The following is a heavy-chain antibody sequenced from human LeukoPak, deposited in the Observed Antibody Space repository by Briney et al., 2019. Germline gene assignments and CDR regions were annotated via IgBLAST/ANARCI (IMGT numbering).Heavy chain of an antibody. CDR2: ISGSGGST. V-gene: IGHV3-23*01. J-gene: IGHJ4*02. CDR1: GFTFSSYG. CDR3: ARGDAGIEAAGNVLNFLDY. Sequence: GGSLRLSCAASGFTFSSYGMSWVRQAPGKGLEWVSGISGSGGSTYYADSVKGRFTISRDNSKNTLYLQMNSLRAEDTAVYHCARGDAGIEAAGNVLNFLDYWGQGILVTVSS. D-gene: IGHD6-13*01.